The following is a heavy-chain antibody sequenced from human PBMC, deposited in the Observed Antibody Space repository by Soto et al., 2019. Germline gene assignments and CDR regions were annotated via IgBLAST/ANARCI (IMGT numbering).Heavy chain of an antibody. J-gene: IGHJ5*02. CDR3: ARVGFKSFGELLERWFDP. Sequence: SETLSLTCAVYGGSFSGYYWSWIRQPPGKGLEWIGEINHSESTNYNPSLKSRVTISVDTSKNQFSLKLSSVIAADTAVYYCARVGFKSFGELLERWFDPWGQGTLVTVSS. V-gene: IGHV4-34*01. CDR2: INHSEST. D-gene: IGHD3-10*01. CDR1: GGSFSGYY.